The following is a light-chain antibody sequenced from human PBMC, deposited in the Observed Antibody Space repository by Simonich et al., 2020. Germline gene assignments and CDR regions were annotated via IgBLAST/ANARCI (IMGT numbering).Light chain of an antibody. V-gene: IGKV4-1*01. J-gene: IGKJ3*01. CDR1: QSVLYSSNNKNY. CDR3: QQYYSTPPIT. CDR2: WAS. Sequence: DIVRTQSPDPLAVSLGERATINCKSSQSVLYSSNNKNYLAWYQQKPGQPPKLLIYWASTRESGVPDRFSGSWSGTDFTLTISSLQAEDVAVYYCQQYYSTPPITFGPGTKVDIK.